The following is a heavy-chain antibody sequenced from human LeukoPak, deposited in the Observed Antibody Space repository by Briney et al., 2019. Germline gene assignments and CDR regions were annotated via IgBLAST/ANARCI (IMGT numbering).Heavy chain of an antibody. CDR2: IRSKANSYAT. CDR3: TSPPRSSWYYYGMDV. Sequence: GGSLRLSCAASGFTFSGSALHWVRQASGKGLEWVGRIRSKANSYATAYAASVKGRFTISRDDSKNTAYLQMNSLKTEDTAVYYCTSPPRSSWYYYGMDVWGQGTTVTVSS. D-gene: IGHD6-13*01. V-gene: IGHV3-73*01. CDR1: GFTFSGSA. J-gene: IGHJ6*02.